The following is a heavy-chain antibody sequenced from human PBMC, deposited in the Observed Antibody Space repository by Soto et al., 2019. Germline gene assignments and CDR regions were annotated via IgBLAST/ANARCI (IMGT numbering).Heavy chain of an antibody. Sequence: PETLSLTSTVSGGYIVSRGYCWGWILQPPGKGLRWMGTIYHSGSTYDNPSLKSRVTISVDTSKTQFTLKLSSVTAAHTAVYFCARHFGSIAVAGLIWFAPWGQGSLVTVSS. J-gene: IGHJ5*02. D-gene: IGHD6-19*01. CDR2: IYHSGST. CDR1: GGYIVSRGYC. V-gene: IGHV4-39*01. CDR3: ARHFGSIAVAGLIWFAP.